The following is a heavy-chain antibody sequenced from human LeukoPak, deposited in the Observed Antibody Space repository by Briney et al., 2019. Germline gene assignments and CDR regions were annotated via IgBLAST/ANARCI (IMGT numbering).Heavy chain of an antibody. CDR3: ARGFRTVYNWFDP. CDR1: GGSFSGYY. J-gene: IGHJ5*02. Sequence: PSETLSLTCAVYGGSFSGYYWSWIRQPPGKGLEWIGEINHSGGTNYNPSLKSRVTISVDTSKNQFSLKLSSVTAADTAVYYCARGFRTVYNWFDPWGQGTLVTVSS. D-gene: IGHD1-1*01. CDR2: INHSGGT. V-gene: IGHV4-34*01.